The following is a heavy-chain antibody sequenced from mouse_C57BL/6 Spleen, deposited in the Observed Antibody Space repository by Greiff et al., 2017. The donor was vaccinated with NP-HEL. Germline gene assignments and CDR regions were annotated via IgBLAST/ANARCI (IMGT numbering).Heavy chain of an antibody. CDR1: GYAFSSYW. D-gene: IGHD2-4*01. V-gene: IGHV1-80*01. CDR3: ARQDYLYAMDY. Sequence: VQLQQSGAELVKPGASVKISCKASGYAFSSYWMNWVKQRPGKGLEWIGQIYPGDGDTNYKGKFKGKATLTADKSSSTAYMQLSSLISEDSAVYFCARQDYLYAMDYWGQGTSVTVSS. J-gene: IGHJ4*01. CDR2: IYPGDGDT.